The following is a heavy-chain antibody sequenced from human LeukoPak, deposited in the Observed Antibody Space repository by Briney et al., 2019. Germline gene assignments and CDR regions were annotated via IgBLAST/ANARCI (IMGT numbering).Heavy chain of an antibody. CDR3: ARDGYSSSWYLDY. CDR1: GDSVPRHSAA. D-gene: IGHD6-13*01. J-gene: IGHJ4*02. Sequence: SQTLSLTCAISGDSVPRHSAAWNWIRQSPSRGLEWLGRTYYRSKWYNDYAVSVKSRITINPDTSKNQFSLQLNSVTPEDTAVYYCARDGYSSSWYLDYWGQGTLVTVSS. V-gene: IGHV6-1*01. CDR2: TYYRSKWYN.